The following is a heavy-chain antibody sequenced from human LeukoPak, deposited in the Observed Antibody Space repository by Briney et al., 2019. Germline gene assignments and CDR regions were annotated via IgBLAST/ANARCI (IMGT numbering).Heavy chain of an antibody. J-gene: IGHJ6*03. CDR3: AKDSGGPHYYYMDV. CDR1: GFTFDDYA. V-gene: IGHV3-43D*04. CDR2: ISWDGGST. Sequence: GGFLRLSCAASGFTFDDYAMHWVRLTPGKGLEWVSLISWDGGSTYYGDSVKGRFTISRDNSKNSLYLQMNSLRTEDTAFYYCAKDSGGPHYYYMDVWGKGTTVTVSS. D-gene: IGHD6-25*01.